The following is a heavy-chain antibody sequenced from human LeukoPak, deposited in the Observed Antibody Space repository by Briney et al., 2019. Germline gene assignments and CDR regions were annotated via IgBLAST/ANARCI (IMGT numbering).Heavy chain of an antibody. J-gene: IGHJ6*03. CDR2: IYYGGST. D-gene: IGHD6-6*01. CDR3: ASSGIAARDYYYYYMDV. V-gene: IGHV4-39*07. CDR1: GGSISSSTSGWGWY. Sequence: SETLSLTCTVSGGSISSSTSGWGWYWGWIRQPPGKGLEWIGSIYYGGSTYYNPSLKGRVTISVDTSKNQFSLKLSSVTAADTAVYYCASSGIAARDYYYYYMDVWGKGTTVTVSS.